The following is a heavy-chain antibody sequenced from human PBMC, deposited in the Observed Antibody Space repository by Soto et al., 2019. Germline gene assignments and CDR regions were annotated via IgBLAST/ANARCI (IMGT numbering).Heavy chain of an antibody. Sequence: TSETLSLTCTVSGGSIASSLYYWGWVRQSPGKGLEWIESIYYSGSTHYNPSLKSRVTVSVDTSKNQFSLKLTSVTAADTAVYFCVSHRNYIVVSGSFFDYWGQGTLVTVSS. CDR1: GGSIASSLYY. V-gene: IGHV4-39*01. J-gene: IGHJ4*02. CDR3: VSHRNYIVVSGSFFDY. CDR2: IYYSGST. D-gene: IGHD6-19*01.